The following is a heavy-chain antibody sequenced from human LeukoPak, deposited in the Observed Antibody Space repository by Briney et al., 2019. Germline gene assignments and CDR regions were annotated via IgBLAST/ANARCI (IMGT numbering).Heavy chain of an antibody. D-gene: IGHD4-17*01. CDR1: GGSFSGYY. V-gene: IGHV4-34*01. J-gene: IGHJ6*03. CDR2: IYHSGST. CDR3: ASVNDYGDPLPRYMDV. Sequence: SETLSLTCAVYGGSFSGYYWSWIRQPPGKGLEWIGEIYHSGSTNYNPSLKSRVTISVDKSKNQFSLKLSSVTAADTAVYYCASVNDYGDPLPRYMDVWGKGTAVTVSS.